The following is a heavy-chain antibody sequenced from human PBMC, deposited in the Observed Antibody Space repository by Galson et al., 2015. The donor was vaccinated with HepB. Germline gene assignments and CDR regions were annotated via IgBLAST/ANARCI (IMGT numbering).Heavy chain of an antibody. CDR1: GDSVSNNGAT. CDR2: TYYRSKWSN. CDR3: AREAYYFDY. J-gene: IGHJ4*02. Sequence: CAISGDSVSNNGATWNWIRQSPSSGLEWLGRTYYRSKWSNDYAVSVKSRIIINPDTSKNQFSLHLNSVTPEDTAVYYCAREAYYFDYWGQGTLVTASS. V-gene: IGHV6-1*01.